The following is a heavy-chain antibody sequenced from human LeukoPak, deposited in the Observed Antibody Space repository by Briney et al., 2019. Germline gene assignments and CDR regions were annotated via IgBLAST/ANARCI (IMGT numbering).Heavy chain of an antibody. J-gene: IGHJ6*02. CDR2: MNPNSGNT. D-gene: IGHD5-18*01. Sequence: GSVKVSCKASGYTFTSYDINWVRQATGQGLEWMGWMNPNSGNTGYAQKFQGRVTMTRNTSISTAYMELSSLRSEDTAVYYCARRDTAHYYYYGMDVWGQGTTVTVSS. CDR3: ARRDTAHYYYYGMDV. V-gene: IGHV1-8*01. CDR1: GYTFTSYD.